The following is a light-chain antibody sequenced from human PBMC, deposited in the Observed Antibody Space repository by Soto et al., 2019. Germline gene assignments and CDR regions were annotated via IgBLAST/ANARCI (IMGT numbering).Light chain of an antibody. J-gene: IGKJ1*01. CDR3: HQFGYSPRT. V-gene: IGKV3-20*01. CDR2: ATS. Sequence: EIVLTQSPATLSLSPGERATLSFRASQSVSSYLAWFQQRPGQAPRLLIFATSRRATDIPDRFSGSGSGTDFTLAIRRLEPEDFAVYYCHQFGYSPRTFGQGTKVDIK. CDR1: QSVSSY.